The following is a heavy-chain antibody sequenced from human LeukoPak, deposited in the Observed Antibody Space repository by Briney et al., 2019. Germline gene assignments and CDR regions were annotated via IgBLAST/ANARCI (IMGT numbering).Heavy chain of an antibody. J-gene: IGHJ4*02. V-gene: IGHV1-3*01. CDR2: INAGNGNT. D-gene: IGHD3-10*01. CDR1: GYTFTSYA. Sequence: ASVKVSCKASGYTFTSYAMHWVRQAPGQRLEWMGWINAGNGNTKYSQKFQGRVTITRNTSASTAYMELSSLRSEDTAVYYCARDRWYYGSGSPNDYWGQGTLVTASS. CDR3: ARDRWYYGSGSPNDY.